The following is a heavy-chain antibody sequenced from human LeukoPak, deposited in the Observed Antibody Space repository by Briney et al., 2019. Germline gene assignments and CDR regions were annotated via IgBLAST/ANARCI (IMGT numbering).Heavy chain of an antibody. CDR3: ARQEYCSGGSCYTWFDP. CDR1: GYSINNYW. J-gene: IGHJ5*02. CDR2: IYPADSDI. V-gene: IGHV5-51*01. Sequence: GESLKISCKGSGYSINNYWIAWVRQMPGKGLEWMGIIYPADSDIRYSPSFQGQVTISADKSISTAYLQWSSQKASDTAMYYCARQEYCSGGSCYTWFDPWGQGTLVTVSS. D-gene: IGHD2-15*01.